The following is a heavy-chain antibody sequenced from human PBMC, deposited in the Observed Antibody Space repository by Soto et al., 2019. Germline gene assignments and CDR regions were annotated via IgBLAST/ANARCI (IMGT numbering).Heavy chain of an antibody. CDR3: ARGEMATIHFDY. CDR1: GFTFSDCY. V-gene: IGHV3-11*01. CDR2: ISISGSTI. Sequence: QVHLVESGGGLVKPGGSLRLSCAASGFTFSDCYMSWIRQAPGKGLEWISYISISGSTIYYADSVKGRFTISRDSARNTLYLQMNSLRAEDTAVYYCARGEMATIHFDYWGQGSLVTVSS. D-gene: IGHD5-12*01. J-gene: IGHJ4*02.